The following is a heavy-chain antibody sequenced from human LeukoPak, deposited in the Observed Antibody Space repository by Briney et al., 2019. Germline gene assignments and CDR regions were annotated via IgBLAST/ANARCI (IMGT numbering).Heavy chain of an antibody. CDR3: AREYSSSSGSVSDY. D-gene: IGHD6-6*01. CDR2: ITRSSSTI. Sequence: GGSLRLSCAASGFTFSSYNMNWVRQAPGKGLEWVSYITRSSSTIYYADSVKGRLTISRDNAKNSLYLQMNSLRDEDTAVYYCAREYSSSSGSVSDYWGQGTLVTVSS. CDR1: GFTFSSYN. J-gene: IGHJ4*02. V-gene: IGHV3-48*02.